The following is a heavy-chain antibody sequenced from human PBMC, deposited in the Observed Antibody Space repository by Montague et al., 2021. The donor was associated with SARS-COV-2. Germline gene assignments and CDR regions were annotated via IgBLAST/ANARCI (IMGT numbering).Heavy chain of an antibody. CDR3: VRHPHYDGLNGPPDF. Sequence: SETLSLTCTVSGVSVTDYYWSWIRQPPGKGLEWVGDVLYNKGTNFNPSLKSRVAISVDTSKNKFSLRLTSVTAADTDLYYCVRHPHYDGLNGPPDFWDQGTLVTVSS. J-gene: IGHJ4*02. CDR2: VLYNKGT. V-gene: IGHV4-59*08. D-gene: IGHD3-9*01. CDR1: GVSVTDYY.